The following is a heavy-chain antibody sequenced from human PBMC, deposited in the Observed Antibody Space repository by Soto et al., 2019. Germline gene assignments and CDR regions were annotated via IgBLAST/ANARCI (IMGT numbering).Heavy chain of an antibody. D-gene: IGHD3-16*02. Sequence: SVKVSCKASGGTFSAYAISWVRQAPGQGLEWMGGILPLSGTSNYTQRFQGGVTITADKSTSTAYMELSSLRSDDTAVYYCARTNPTKYYDYVWGDYRREGMDAWGQGTTVTVSS. CDR3: ARTNPTKYYDYVWGDYRREGMDA. V-gene: IGHV1-69*06. CDR2: ILPLSGTS. J-gene: IGHJ6*02. CDR1: GGTFSAYA.